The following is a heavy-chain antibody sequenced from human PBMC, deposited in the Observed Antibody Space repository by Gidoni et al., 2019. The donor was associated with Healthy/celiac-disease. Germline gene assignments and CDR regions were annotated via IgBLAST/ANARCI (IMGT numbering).Heavy chain of an antibody. D-gene: IGHD3-22*01. CDR1: GGTFSSYA. CDR2: INPILGIA. CDR3: AHSSGHEV. V-gene: IGHV1-69*04. Sequence: QVQLVQSGAEVKKPGSAVKVACKASGGTFSSYAISWVRQAPGQGLEWMGRINPILGIANYAQKFQGRVTITADKSTSTAYMELSSLRSEDTAVYYCAHSSGHEVWGQGTLVTVSS. J-gene: IGHJ4*02.